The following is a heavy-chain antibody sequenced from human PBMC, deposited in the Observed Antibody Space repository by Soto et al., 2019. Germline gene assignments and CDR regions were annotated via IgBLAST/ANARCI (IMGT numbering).Heavy chain of an antibody. CDR3: AGGERYYYDTSGYFGFDY. J-gene: IGHJ4*02. CDR2: INAGNGNT. V-gene: IGHV1-3*01. CDR1: GYTFTNYA. D-gene: IGHD3-22*01. Sequence: QVQLVQSGAEVKKPGASVKVSCKASGYTFTNYAIHWVRQAPGQRLEWMGWINAGNGNTKYSQKFQGRVTITRDTSASTAYMELSSLRSEDTAVYYCAGGERYYYDTSGYFGFDYWGQGTLVTVSS.